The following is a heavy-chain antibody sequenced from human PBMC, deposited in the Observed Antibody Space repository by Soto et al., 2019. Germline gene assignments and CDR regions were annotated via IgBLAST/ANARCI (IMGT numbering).Heavy chain of an antibody. J-gene: IGHJ6*02. V-gene: IGHV3-74*01. D-gene: IGHD2-2*02. CDR1: RCNFSSYW. Sequence: PGGSRRRSCAACRCNFSSYWMHCFRQAPGKRLVWVSRINSDGSSTSYADSVKGRFTISRDNAKNTLYLQMISLRAEDTAVYYCARGDLIVVVPAAIRLDYYYYGMDVWGQGTTVTVPS. CDR2: INSDGSST. CDR3: ARGDLIVVVPAAIRLDYYYYGMDV.